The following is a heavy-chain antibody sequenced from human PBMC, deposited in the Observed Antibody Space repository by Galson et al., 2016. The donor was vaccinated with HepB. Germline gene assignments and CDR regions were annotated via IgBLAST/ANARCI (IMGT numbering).Heavy chain of an antibody. D-gene: IGHD6-25*01. V-gene: IGHV1-18*04. Sequence: SVKVSCKASGYTFTSYGISWVRQAPGQGLEWMGWISGYNGNTYFAQTLQGRVTMTTDTSTSTAYMELTSLRFDDTAMYYCAGGELAAAGREYFPHWGQGTLVTVSS. CDR2: ISGYNGNT. CDR1: GYTFTSYG. CDR3: AGGELAAAGREYFPH. J-gene: IGHJ1*01.